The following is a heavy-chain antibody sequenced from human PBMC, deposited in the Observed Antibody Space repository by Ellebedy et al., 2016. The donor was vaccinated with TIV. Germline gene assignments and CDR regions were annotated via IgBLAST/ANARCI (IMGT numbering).Heavy chain of an antibody. CDR3: ATGPNQDFFDY. Sequence: MPSETLSLTCTVSYDPISSYYWSWIRQPPGKGLEWIGYIYYSGSTNYNPSLKRRVTIELDTSKNQPSLKMSSVTAADTAVYYCATGPNQDFFDYWGQGTLVTVSS. J-gene: IGHJ4*02. V-gene: IGHV4-59*01. CDR2: IYYSGST. D-gene: IGHD1-14*01. CDR1: YDPISSYY.